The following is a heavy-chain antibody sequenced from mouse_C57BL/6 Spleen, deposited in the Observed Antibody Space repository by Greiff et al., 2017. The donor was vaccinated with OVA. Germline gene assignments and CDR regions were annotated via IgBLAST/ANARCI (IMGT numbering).Heavy chain of an antibody. D-gene: IGHD2-1*01. CDR1: GFTFTDYY. CDR3: ARYSNNDAMDY. J-gene: IGHJ4*01. CDR2: IRNKANGYTT. Sequence: EVQGVESGGGLVQPGGSLSLSCAASGFTFTDYYMSWVRQPPGKALEWLGFIRNKANGYTTEYSASVKGRFTISRDNYQSILYLQMNALRAEDSATYYRARYSNNDAMDYWGQGTSVTVSS. V-gene: IGHV7-3*01.